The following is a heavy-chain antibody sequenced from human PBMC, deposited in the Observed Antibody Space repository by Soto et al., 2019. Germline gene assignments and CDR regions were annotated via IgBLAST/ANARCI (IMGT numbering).Heavy chain of an antibody. CDR3: ARFFGSGFDY. CDR1: GFTFSTDS. V-gene: IGHV3-48*02. D-gene: IGHD6-19*01. Sequence: EVQLVESGGGLVQPGGTLRLSCVASGFTFSTDSMNWVRQAPGKGLEWVAHISTSGATRYYADSVKGRFTISRDNAKTSLYLQMDRLRNVDTAVYYCARFFGSGFDYWGQGTLVTVST. J-gene: IGHJ4*02. CDR2: ISTSGATR.